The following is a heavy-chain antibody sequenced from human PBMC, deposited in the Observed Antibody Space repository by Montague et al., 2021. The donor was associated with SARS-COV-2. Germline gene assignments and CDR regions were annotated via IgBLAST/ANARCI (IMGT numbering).Heavy chain of an antibody. CDR1: GFSLKTSGEG. V-gene: IGHV2-5*01. D-gene: IGHD2-2*01. J-gene: IGHJ2*01. Sequence: PALVKPTHTLTLTCTFSGFSLKTSGEGVGWIRQSPGKAPEWLALIYWSDDKNYSPSLKSRLTISKDTSKNQVVLSKTNMGPVDTATYYCAHPRAYCSDTTCYRNWTLDLWGRGTLVTVSS. CDR2: IYWSDDK. CDR3: AHPRAYCSDTTCYRNWTLDL.